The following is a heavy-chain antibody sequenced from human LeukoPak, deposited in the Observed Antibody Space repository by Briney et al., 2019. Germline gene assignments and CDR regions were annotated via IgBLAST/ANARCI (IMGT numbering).Heavy chain of an antibody. CDR2: IYSGGST. V-gene: IGHV3-66*01. D-gene: IGHD5/OR15-5a*01. CDR3: AGTLSPKSGPWGY. Sequence: TGGSLRLSCAASGFTVSSNYMSWVRQAPGKGLEWVSVIYSGGSTYYADSVKGRFTISRDNSKNTLYLQMNSLRAEDTAVYYCAGTLSPKSGPWGYWGQGTLVTVSS. J-gene: IGHJ4*02. CDR1: GFTVSSNY.